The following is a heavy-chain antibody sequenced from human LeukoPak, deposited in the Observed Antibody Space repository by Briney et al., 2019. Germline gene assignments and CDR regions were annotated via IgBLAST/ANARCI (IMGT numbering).Heavy chain of an antibody. CDR2: ISSSLRYI. V-gene: IGHV3-21*01. J-gene: IGHJ6*02. CDR3: ARDLYYDSGADYYYYGLDV. Sequence: TGGSLRLSCAASGFTFSTYSMSWVRQAPGKGLEWVSSISSSLRYIDYTDSVKGRFSISRDNAKNSLYLQMNSLRAEDTAVYYCARDLYYDSGADYYYYGLDVWGHGTTVTVSS. D-gene: IGHD3-22*01. CDR1: GFTFSTYS.